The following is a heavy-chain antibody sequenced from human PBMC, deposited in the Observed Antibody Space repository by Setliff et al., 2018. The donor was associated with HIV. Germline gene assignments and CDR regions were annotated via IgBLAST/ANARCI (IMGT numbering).Heavy chain of an antibody. Sequence: ASVKVSCKASGYTFTSYDISWVRQAPGQGLEWMGRISAYNGNTNYAQKLQGRVTMTTDTSTSTAYMELRSLRSDDTAVYYCAREIGDYYDSSGYYPLTDYYYGMDVWGQGTTVTVSS. CDR3: AREIGDYYDSSGYYPLTDYYYGMDV. CDR2: ISAYNGNT. J-gene: IGHJ6*02. D-gene: IGHD3-22*01. CDR1: GYTFTSYD. V-gene: IGHV1-18*01.